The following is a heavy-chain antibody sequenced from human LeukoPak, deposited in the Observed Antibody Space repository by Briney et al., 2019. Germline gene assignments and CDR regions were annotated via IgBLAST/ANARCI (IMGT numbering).Heavy chain of an antibody. V-gene: IGHV3-21*01. Sequence: GGSLRLSCAASGFTFSSYSMNWVRQAPGKGLEWVSSISSSSSYIYYADSVKGRFTISRDNAKSSLYLQMNSLRAEDTAVYYCARDLGIAAAKSDYWGQGTLVTVSS. D-gene: IGHD6-13*01. CDR2: ISSSSSYI. CDR3: ARDLGIAAAKSDY. J-gene: IGHJ4*02. CDR1: GFTFSSYS.